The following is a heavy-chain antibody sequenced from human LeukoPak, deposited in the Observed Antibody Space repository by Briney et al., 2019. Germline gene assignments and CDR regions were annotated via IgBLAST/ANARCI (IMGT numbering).Heavy chain of an antibody. Sequence: GESLKISCKGSGYSFSSYWIGWVRQMPGKGLEWMGIIFPGDSNTRYSPSFQGQVIISADKSITTAYLQGSSLKASDTAMYYCARLASGAMMSGPFDYWGQGTLDTVSS. V-gene: IGHV5-51*01. J-gene: IGHJ4*02. CDR3: ARLASGAMMSGPFDY. D-gene: IGHD3-22*01. CDR1: GYSFSSYW. CDR2: IFPGDSNT.